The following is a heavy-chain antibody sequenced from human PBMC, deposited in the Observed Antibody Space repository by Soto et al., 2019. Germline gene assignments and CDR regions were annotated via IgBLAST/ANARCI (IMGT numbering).Heavy chain of an antibody. CDR1: GFTVSSNY. Sequence: GGSLRLSCAASGFTVSSNYMSWVRQAPGKGLEWASVIYSGGTTYHPDSVKGRFTISRDNSKNTLYLQMNSLRAEDTAVYYCARDAHQQWSGLIDYWGQGTLVTVSS. D-gene: IGHD6-19*01. CDR3: ARDAHQQWSGLIDY. J-gene: IGHJ4*02. CDR2: IYSGGTT. V-gene: IGHV3-66*01.